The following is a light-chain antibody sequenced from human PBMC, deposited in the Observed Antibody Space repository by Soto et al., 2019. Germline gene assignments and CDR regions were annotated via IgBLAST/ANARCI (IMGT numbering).Light chain of an antibody. CDR2: GAS. V-gene: IGKV3-20*01. Sequence: EIVLTQSPGTLSLSPGERATLSCRASQSVSSSSYLAWYQQKPGQAPRLLIYGASSRATGIPDRFSGSGSATDFTLTISRLAHKDLALYYGRQYGSSPPYTFGQGTKRETK. J-gene: IGKJ2*01. CDR1: QSVSSSSY. CDR3: RQYGSSPPYT.